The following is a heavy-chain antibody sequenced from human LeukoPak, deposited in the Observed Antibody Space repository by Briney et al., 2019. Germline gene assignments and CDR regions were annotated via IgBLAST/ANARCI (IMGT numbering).Heavy chain of an antibody. CDR2: ISGIGST. D-gene: IGHD3-10*01. V-gene: IGHV3-23*01. Sequence: GGSLRLSCAASGFTFSSYTMTWVRQAPGKGLEWVSGISGIGSTYYADSVKGRFTISGDNSKNTLYLQMNSLRAEDTAVYYCAKRYGSGSSLRSFDYWGQGTLVTVSS. J-gene: IGHJ4*02. CDR1: GFTFSSYT. CDR3: AKRYGSGSSLRSFDY.